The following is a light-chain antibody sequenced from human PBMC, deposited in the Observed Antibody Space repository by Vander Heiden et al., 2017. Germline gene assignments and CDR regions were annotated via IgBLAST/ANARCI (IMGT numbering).Light chain of an antibody. J-gene: IGLJ1*01. Sequence: QSALTQPVSMSGSPGHSLTISCTGTSSDIGDHDHVSWYQPHPAKLPHVIIYEVSKRPSGVSNRFSGSKSGNTASLTISGLQAEDDADYYCCSYTRSSTLVFGTGTKVTAL. CDR1: SSDIGDHDH. CDR2: EVS. CDR3: CSYTRSSTLV. V-gene: IGLV2-14*01.